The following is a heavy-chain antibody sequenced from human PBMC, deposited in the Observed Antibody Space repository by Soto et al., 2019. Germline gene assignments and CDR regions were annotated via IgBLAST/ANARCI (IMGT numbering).Heavy chain of an antibody. CDR3: ARESEDLTSSFDY. CDR1: GFTFSDYY. J-gene: IGHJ4*02. CDR2: ISSGSSYT. Sequence: PGGSLRLPRAASGFTFSDYYMSWNRQAPGQGLELVSYISSGSSYTNYADPVKGRFTVSRDNAKNSVYLDMSSLSAEDTAVYYCARESEDLTSSFDYWGQGTLVTVSS. V-gene: IGHV3-11*06.